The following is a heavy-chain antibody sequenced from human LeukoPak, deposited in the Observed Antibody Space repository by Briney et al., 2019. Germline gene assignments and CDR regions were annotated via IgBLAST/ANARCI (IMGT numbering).Heavy chain of an antibody. Sequence: ASVKVSCKVSGYTLNEKSMHWVRQAPGTGLEWLGGFDPEDGETIYAQKFQDRITMTDDASTDTAYMELSSLRSEDTAVYFCATASFCSGTHCFYYYMDVWGKGTPVTVSS. CDR3: ATASFCSGTHCFYYYMDV. D-gene: IGHD2-15*01. CDR2: FDPEDGET. J-gene: IGHJ6*03. V-gene: IGHV1-24*01. CDR1: GYTLNEKS.